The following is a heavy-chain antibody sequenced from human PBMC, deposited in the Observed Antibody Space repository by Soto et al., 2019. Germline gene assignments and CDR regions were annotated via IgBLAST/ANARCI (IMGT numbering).Heavy chain of an antibody. Sequence: GGSLRLSCAASGFTFDDYAMHWVRQAPGKGLEWVSGISWNSGSIGYADSVKGRFTISRDNAKNSLYLQMNSLRAEDTALYYCAKGFSSGWYDAFDIWGQGTMVTVSS. CDR1: GFTFDDYA. CDR3: AKGFSSGWYDAFDI. V-gene: IGHV3-9*01. J-gene: IGHJ3*02. CDR2: ISWNSGSI. D-gene: IGHD6-19*01.